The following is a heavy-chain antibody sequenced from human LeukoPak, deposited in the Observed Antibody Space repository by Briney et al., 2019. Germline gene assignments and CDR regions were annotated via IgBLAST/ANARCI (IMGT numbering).Heavy chain of an antibody. V-gene: IGHV3-21*01. J-gene: IGHJ4*02. Sequence: PGGSLRLSCAASGFTFSSYSMHWVRQASGKGLEWVSSISSSSSYIYYADSVTGRFTFSRDNAKNSMYLLMNSMRAEDTAVYYFARDKVVADKASDYWGQGTLVTVSS. CDR2: ISSSSSYI. CDR3: ARDKVVADKASDY. D-gene: IGHD2-15*01. CDR1: GFTFSSYS.